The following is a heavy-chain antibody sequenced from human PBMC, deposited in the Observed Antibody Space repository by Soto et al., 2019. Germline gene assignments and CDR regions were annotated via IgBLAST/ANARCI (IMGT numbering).Heavy chain of an antibody. CDR1: GYTFTGYY. CDR2: INPNSGGT. D-gene: IGHD6-6*01. V-gene: IGHV1-2*04. CDR3: ARPSKTDAFDI. J-gene: IGHJ3*02. Sequence: ASLKVSCQASGYTFTGYYMHWVLQAPGQGLEWMGWINPNSGGTNYAQKFQGWVTMTRDTSISTAYMELSRLRSDDTAVYYCARPSKTDAFDIWGQGTMVTVSS.